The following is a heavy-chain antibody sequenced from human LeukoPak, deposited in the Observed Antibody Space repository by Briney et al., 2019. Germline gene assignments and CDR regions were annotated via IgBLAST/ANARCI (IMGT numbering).Heavy chain of an antibody. CDR3: ARLTHSSGWSNPLYYYYYMDV. CDR1: GGSISPYY. Sequence: SSETLSLTCTVSGGSISPYYWSWIRQSPGKGLEWIGYIYYSGNTYYNPSLKSRVTISVDTSKNQFSLKLSSVTAADTAVYYCARLTHSSGWSNPLYYYYYMDVWGKGTTVTVSS. D-gene: IGHD6-19*01. CDR2: IYYSGNT. J-gene: IGHJ6*03. V-gene: IGHV4-59*01.